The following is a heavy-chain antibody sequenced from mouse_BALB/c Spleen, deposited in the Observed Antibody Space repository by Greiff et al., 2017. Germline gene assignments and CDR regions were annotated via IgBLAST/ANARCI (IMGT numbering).Heavy chain of an antibody. CDR3: ARSPEYYGSSYGAMDY. J-gene: IGHJ4*01. V-gene: IGHV1-54*01. D-gene: IGHD1-1*01. CDR2: INPGSGGT. Sequence: QVQLQQSGAELVRPGTSVKVSCKASGYAFTNYLIEWVKQRPGPGLEWIGVINPGSGGTNYNEKFKGKATLTADKSSSTAYMQLSSLTSDDSAVYFCARSPEYYGSSYGAMDYWGQGTSVTVSS. CDR1: GYAFTNYL.